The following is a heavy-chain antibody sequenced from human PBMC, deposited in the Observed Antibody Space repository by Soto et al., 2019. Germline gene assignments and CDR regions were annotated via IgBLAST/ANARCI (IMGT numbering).Heavy chain of an antibody. D-gene: IGHD3-10*01. CDR2: IYHSGST. Sequence: SETLSLTCAVSGGSISSGGYSWSWIRQPPGKGLEWIGYIYHSGSTYYNPSLKSRVTISVDRSKNQFSLKLSSVTAADTAVYYCARGMVRDRFDYWGQGTLVTVSS. J-gene: IGHJ4*02. V-gene: IGHV4-30-2*01. CDR3: ARGMVRDRFDY. CDR1: GGSISSGGYS.